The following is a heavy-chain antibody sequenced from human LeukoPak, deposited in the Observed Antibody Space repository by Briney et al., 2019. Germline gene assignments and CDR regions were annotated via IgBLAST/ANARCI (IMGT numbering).Heavy chain of an antibody. V-gene: IGHV1-2*02. CDR2: INPNSGGT. Sequence: ASVKVSCKASGYTFTGYYMHRVRQAPGQGLEWMGWINPNSGGTNYAQKFQGRVTMTRDTSISTAYMELSRLRSDDTAVYYCASGLPDYYYYYMDVWGKGTTVTVSS. CDR1: GYTFTGYY. D-gene: IGHD2-15*01. CDR3: ASGLPDYYYYYMDV. J-gene: IGHJ6*03.